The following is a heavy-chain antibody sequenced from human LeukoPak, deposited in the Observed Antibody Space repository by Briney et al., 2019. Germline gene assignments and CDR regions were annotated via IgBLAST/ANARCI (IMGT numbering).Heavy chain of an antibody. CDR3: ATDTAHCSSTSCYNWSDP. V-gene: IGHV1-24*01. Sequence: ASVKVSCKVSGYTLTELSMHWVRQAPGKGLEWMGGFDPEDGETIYAQKFQGRVTMTEDTSTDTAYMELSSLRSEDTAVYYCATDTAHCSSTSCYNWSDPWGQGTLVTVSS. CDR2: FDPEDGET. D-gene: IGHD2-2*01. CDR1: GYTLTELS. J-gene: IGHJ5*02.